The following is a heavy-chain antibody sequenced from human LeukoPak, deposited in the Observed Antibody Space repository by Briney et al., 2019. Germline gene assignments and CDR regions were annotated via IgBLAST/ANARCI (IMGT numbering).Heavy chain of an antibody. V-gene: IGHV1-2*02. J-gene: IGHJ5*02. D-gene: IGHD4-17*01. CDR3: ARLRTYANWFDP. CDR2: INPNSGGT. Sequence: EASVKVSCKASGGTFSSYAISWVRQAPGQGLEWMGWINPNSGGTNYAQKFQGRVTMTRDTSISTAYMELSRLRSDDTAVYYCARLRTYANWFDPWGQGTLVTVSS. CDR1: GGTFSSYA.